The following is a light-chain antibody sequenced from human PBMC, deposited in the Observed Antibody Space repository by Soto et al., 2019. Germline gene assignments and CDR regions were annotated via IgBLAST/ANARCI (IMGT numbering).Light chain of an antibody. CDR2: AAS. J-gene: IGKJ1*01. V-gene: IGKV1-39*01. CDR3: QQRST. Sequence: DIQMTQSPSSLSASVGDRVTITCRASQSISSYLNWYQQKPGKAPKLLIYAASSLQSGVTSRFSGSGSVTDFTLTISSLQPEDFATYYCQQRSTFGQGTKVEIK. CDR1: QSISSY.